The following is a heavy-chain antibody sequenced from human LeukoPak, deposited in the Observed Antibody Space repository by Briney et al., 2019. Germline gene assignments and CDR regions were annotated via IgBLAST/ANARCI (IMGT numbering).Heavy chain of an antibody. D-gene: IGHD2-15*01. Sequence: GGSLRLSCAASGFTFSSYAMSWVRQAPGKGLEWVSTIGGNGGSTYYADSVKGRFTISRDNSKNTLYLQMNSLRAEDTAVYYCAKASRADCVVVVAGLEYWGQGTLVTVSS. CDR1: GFTFSSYA. V-gene: IGHV3-23*01. J-gene: IGHJ4*02. CDR2: IGGNGGST. CDR3: AKASRADCVVVVAGLEY.